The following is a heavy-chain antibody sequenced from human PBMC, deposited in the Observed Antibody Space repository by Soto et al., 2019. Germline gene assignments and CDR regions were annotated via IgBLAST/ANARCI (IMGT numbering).Heavy chain of an antibody. Sequence: SGPTLVNPTQTLTLTCTWSGFSLSTRDVGVGWIREPPGKALEWLAIIYWDDDKRYSPSLKSRLTITKDTSKNQVVLTVTNMDPVDTATYYCAHSKYSRSSFDYWGQGTLVTVSS. CDR2: IYWDDDK. J-gene: IGHJ4*02. CDR1: GFSLSTRDVG. D-gene: IGHD6-6*01. V-gene: IGHV2-5*02. CDR3: AHSKYSRSSFDY.